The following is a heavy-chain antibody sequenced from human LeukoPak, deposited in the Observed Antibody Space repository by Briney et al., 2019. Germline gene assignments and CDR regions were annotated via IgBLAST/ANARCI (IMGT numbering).Heavy chain of an antibody. Sequence: SETLSLTCAVYGGSFSGYYWSWIRQPPGKGLEWIGEINHSGSTNYNPSLKSRVTISVDTSKNQFSLKLSSATAADTAVYYCARGAWATRLASWGLGTPVIVSS. CDR2: INHSGST. CDR1: GGSFSGYY. J-gene: IGHJ4*02. CDR3: ARGAWATRLAS. D-gene: IGHD2-15*01. V-gene: IGHV4-34*01.